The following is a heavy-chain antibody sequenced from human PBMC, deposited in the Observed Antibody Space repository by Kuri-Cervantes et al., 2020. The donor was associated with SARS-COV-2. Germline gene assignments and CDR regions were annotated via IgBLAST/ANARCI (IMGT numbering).Heavy chain of an antibody. J-gene: IGHJ6*03. V-gene: IGHV4-34*01. Sequence: SQTLSLTCAVYGGSFNTYYWAWIRQPPGKGLERIGEITHRGDTIYNMSLKSRVTISVDTSKKQFSLGLRSVTAADTVIYYCARGPGYNGYYYMDVWGNGTTVTVSS. CDR3: ARGPGYNGYYYMDV. D-gene: IGHD5-24*01. CDR1: GGSFNTYY. CDR2: ITHRGDT.